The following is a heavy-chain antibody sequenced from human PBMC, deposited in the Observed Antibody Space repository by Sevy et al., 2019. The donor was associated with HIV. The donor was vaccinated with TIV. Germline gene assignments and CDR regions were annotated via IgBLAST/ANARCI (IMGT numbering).Heavy chain of an antibody. J-gene: IGHJ3*02. CDR1: GFTFSTYT. CDR2: ITVSSSYI. D-gene: IGHD1-26*01. V-gene: IGHV3-21*06. Sequence: GGSLRLSCAPSGFTFSTYTINWVRQAPGKGLEWVSSITVSSSYINYADSMKGGITISRDNVKNSLFLQMNCLRAEDTAVYYCARGGTTYGYEAFAIWGQGTMVTVSS. CDR3: ARGGTTYGYEAFAI.